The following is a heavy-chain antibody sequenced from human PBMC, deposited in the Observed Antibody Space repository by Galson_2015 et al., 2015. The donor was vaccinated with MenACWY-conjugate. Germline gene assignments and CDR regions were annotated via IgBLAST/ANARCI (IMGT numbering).Heavy chain of an antibody. D-gene: IGHD3-16*01. CDR2: ISSSSSYI. V-gene: IGHV3-21*01. Sequence: SLRLSCAAPGITFSSYSMNWVRQAPGKGLEWVSSISSSSSYIYYADSVKGRFTISRDNAKNSLYLQMNSLRAEDTAVYYCAREGYGYYFDYWGQGTLVTVSS. CDR1: GITFSSYS. CDR3: AREGYGYYFDY. J-gene: IGHJ4*02.